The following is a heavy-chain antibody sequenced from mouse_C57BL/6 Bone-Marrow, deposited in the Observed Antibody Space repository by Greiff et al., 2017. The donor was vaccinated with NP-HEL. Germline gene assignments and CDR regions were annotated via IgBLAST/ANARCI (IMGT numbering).Heavy chain of an antibody. J-gene: IGHJ1*03. CDR3: ARDPFFYYYGSRYFDV. Sequence: VQLKQSGPELVKPGDSVKISCKASGYSFTGYFMNWVMQSHGKSLEWIGRINPYNGDTFYNQKFKGKATLTVDKSSSTAHMELRSLTSEDSAVYYCARDPFFYYYGSRYFDVWGTGTTVTVSS. V-gene: IGHV1-20*01. D-gene: IGHD1-1*01. CDR2: INPYNGDT. CDR1: GYSFTGYF.